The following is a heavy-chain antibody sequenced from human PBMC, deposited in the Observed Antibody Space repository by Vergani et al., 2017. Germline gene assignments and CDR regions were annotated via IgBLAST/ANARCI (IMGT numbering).Heavy chain of an antibody. V-gene: IGHV1-69*02. CDR1: GGTFSSYT. CDR2: IIPILCIA. J-gene: IGHJ6*02. CDR3: ARMDTAMPYYYYGMDV. Sequence: QVQLVQSGAEVKKPGSSVKVSCKASGGTFSSYTISWVRQAPGQGLEWMGRIIPILCIANYAQKFQGRVTITAAKSTSTAYMELSSLRSEDTAVYYCARMDTAMPYYYYGMDVWGQGTTVTVSS. D-gene: IGHD5-18*01.